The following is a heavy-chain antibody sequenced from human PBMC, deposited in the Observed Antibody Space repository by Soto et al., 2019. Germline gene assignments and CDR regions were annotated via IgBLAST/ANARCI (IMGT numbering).Heavy chain of an antibody. J-gene: IGHJ6*02. Sequence: QVQLVQSGAEVKKPGSSVKVSCKASGGTFSSYAISWVRQAPGQGLEWMGGIIPIPGTANYAQKFQGRVTITADESRSTAYMELSSLRSEDTAVYYCARAQGSSTSLEIYYYCYYGMDVWGQGTTVTVSS. CDR3: ARAQGSSTSLEIYYYCYYGMDV. CDR2: IIPIPGTA. CDR1: GGTFSSYA. D-gene: IGHD2-2*01. V-gene: IGHV1-69*01.